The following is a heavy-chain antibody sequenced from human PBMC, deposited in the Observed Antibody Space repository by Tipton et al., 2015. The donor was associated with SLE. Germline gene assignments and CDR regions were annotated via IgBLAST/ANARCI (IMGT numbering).Heavy chain of an antibody. D-gene: IGHD5-24*01. J-gene: IGHJ5*02. V-gene: IGHV4-61*01. Sequence: TLSLTCTVSGDSISIGFYYWTWIRQPPGKGLEWIGYISYSGSTNYNPSVRSRCSISLDTSKNQFSLKVKSVTTADTAVYYCARMRGGYNAHHWGQGILVTVSS. CDR1: GDSISIGFYY. CDR3: ARMRGGYNAHH. CDR2: ISYSGST.